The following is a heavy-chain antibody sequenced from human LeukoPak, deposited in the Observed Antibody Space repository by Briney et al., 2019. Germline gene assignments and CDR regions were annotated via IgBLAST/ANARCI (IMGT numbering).Heavy chain of an antibody. D-gene: IGHD1-26*01. CDR1: GDSVDNSDYY. J-gene: IGHJ4*02. CDR2: IYHSGST. Sequence: SETLSLTCSVSGDSVDNSDYYWSWLRQPPGKELEWIGHIYHSGSTIYSSSLKGRVTISLDMSKNQFSLRLTSGTAADTAVYYCARDQGGGSYRHAFDVWGQGTLVTVSS. CDR3: ARDQGGGSYRHAFDV. V-gene: IGHV4-61*08.